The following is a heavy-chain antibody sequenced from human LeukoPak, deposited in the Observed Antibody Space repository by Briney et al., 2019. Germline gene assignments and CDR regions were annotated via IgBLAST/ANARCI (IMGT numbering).Heavy chain of an antibody. J-gene: IGHJ1*01. CDR1: GYTFTSYY. CDR3: ARKSSQGNAGYFQH. V-gene: IGHV1-46*01. CDR2: INPSGGST. Sequence: ASVKVSCKASGYTFTSYYMHWVRQAPGQGLEWMGIINPSGGSTNYAQKLQGRVTMTGDTSTSTVFMELSRLRSEDTAVYYCARKSSQGNAGYFQHWGQGTLVTVSS.